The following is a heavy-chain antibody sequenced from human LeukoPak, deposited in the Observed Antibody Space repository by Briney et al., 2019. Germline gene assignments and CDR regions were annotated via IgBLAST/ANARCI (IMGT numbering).Heavy chain of an antibody. Sequence: GGSLRLSCTGSGFPFSDAWMTWARQAPGQGPEWVGRIKSKGGGGTIDYASPVKGRFTISRDDSKNTLYLQMNSLRTDDTAVYYCSKDIPHTRAWALKYWGQGALVTVSS. J-gene: IGHJ4*02. CDR1: GFPFSDAW. CDR2: IKSKGGGGTI. CDR3: SKDIPHTRAWALKY. V-gene: IGHV3-15*01. D-gene: IGHD2-21*01.